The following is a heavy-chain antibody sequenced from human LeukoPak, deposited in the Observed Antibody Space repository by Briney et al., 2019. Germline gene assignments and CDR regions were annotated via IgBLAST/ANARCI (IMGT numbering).Heavy chain of an antibody. CDR3: ARDRWDSSGYYYSWFDP. D-gene: IGHD3-22*01. Sequence: ETLSLTCTVSGGSISSYYWSWIRQPAGKGLEWIGRIYTSGSTNYNPSLKSRVTMSVDTSKNQFSQKLSSVTAADTAVYYCARDRWDSSGYYYSWFDPWGQGTLVTVSS. J-gene: IGHJ5*02. V-gene: IGHV4-4*07. CDR2: IYTSGST. CDR1: GGSISSYY.